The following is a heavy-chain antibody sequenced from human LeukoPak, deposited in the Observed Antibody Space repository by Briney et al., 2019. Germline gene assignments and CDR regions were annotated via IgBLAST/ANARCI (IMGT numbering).Heavy chain of an antibody. CDR1: GFTFSSYG. CDR3: AKDLSGGSYHYYYGMDV. Sequence: GGSLRLSCAASGFTFSSYGMHWVRQAPGKGLEWVAVISYDGSNKYYADSVKGRFTISRDNSKNTLYLQMSSLRAEDTALYYCAKDLSGGSYHYYYGMDVWGQGTTVTVSS. J-gene: IGHJ6*02. CDR2: ISYDGSNK. V-gene: IGHV3-30*18. D-gene: IGHD2-15*01.